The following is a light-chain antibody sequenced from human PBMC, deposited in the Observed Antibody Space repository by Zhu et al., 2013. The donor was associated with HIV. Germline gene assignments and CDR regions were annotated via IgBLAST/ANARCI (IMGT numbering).Light chain of an antibody. V-gene: IGKV3-11*01. Sequence: EIVLTQFPGTLSLSPGERATLSCRASQSVASYLAWYQQKPGQAPRLLIYDASNRAAGIPARFSGSGSGTDFTLTISSLEPEDFAVYYCQQRSNWPYNFGQGTKMEIK. CDR2: DAS. CDR1: QSVASY. J-gene: IGKJ2*01. CDR3: QQRSNWPYN.